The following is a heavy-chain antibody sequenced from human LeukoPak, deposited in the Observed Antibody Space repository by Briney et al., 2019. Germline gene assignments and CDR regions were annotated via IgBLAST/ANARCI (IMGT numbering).Heavy chain of an antibody. V-gene: IGHV1-18*01. CDR1: GYTFTSYG. D-gene: IGHD6-13*01. J-gene: IGHJ4*02. CDR2: ISAYNGDT. CDR3: ARSSLLAAAGRSNFDF. Sequence: ASVKVSCKASGYTFTSYGISWVRQAPGQGLEWMGWISAYNGDTNYAQKLQGRVTMTTDTSTSTAYMELRSLRSDDTSVYYCARSSLLAAAGRSNFDFWGQGTLVTVSS.